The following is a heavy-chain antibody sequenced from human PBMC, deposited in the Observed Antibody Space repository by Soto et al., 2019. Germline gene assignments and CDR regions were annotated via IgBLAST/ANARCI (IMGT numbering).Heavy chain of an antibody. Sequence: PGGSLRLSCTASGFTYSSYGMHWVRQAPGKGLEWVAVISYDGSNKYYADSVKGRFTISRDNSKNTLYLQMNSLRAEDTAVYCCAKELKYFSVRSGYSGIDYWGQGTLVTVSS. V-gene: IGHV3-30*18. J-gene: IGHJ4*02. CDR2: ISYDGSNK. D-gene: IGHD3-22*01. CDR3: AKELKYFSVRSGYSGIDY. CDR1: GFTYSSYG.